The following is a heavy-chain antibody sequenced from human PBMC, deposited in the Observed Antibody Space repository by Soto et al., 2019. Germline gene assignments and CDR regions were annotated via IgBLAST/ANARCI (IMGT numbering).Heavy chain of an antibody. V-gene: IGHV1-8*01. CDR2: MNPNSGNT. CDR1: GYTFTSYD. J-gene: IGHJ6*02. Sequence: QVQLVQSGAEVKKPGASVKVSCKASGYTFTSYDINWVRQATGQGLEWMGWMNPNSGNTGYAQKFQGRVTMTRNTSISTAYMELSSLRSEDTAVYYCARSIAVAGRYYYYYGMDVWGQGTTVTVSS. D-gene: IGHD6-19*01. CDR3: ARSIAVAGRYYYYYGMDV.